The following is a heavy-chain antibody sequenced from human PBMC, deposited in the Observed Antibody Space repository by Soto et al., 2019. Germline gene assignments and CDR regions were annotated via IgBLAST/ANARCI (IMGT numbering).Heavy chain of an antibody. J-gene: IGHJ4*02. CDR2: IYYSGST. CDR3: ARDRVDDIFTGCHYFDY. CDR1: GGSISSGGYY. V-gene: IGHV4-31*03. Sequence: QVQLQESGPGLVKPSQTLSLTCTVSGGSISSGGYYWSWIRQHPGKGLEWIGYIYYSGSTYYNPSLKSRVTISVDTSKNQFSLKLSSVTAADTAVYYCARDRVDDIFTGCHYFDYWGQGTLVTVSS. D-gene: IGHD3-9*01.